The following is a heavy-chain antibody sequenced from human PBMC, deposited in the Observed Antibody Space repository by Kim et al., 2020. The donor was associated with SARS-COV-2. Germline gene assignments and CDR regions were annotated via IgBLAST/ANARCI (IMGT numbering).Heavy chain of an antibody. CDR3: ARDEDYYYYGMDV. Sequence: AVSVKSRITSNPDTSKNQFSLQLNSVTPEDTAVYYCARDEDYYYYGMDVWGQGTTVTVSS. V-gene: IGHV6-1*01. J-gene: IGHJ6*02.